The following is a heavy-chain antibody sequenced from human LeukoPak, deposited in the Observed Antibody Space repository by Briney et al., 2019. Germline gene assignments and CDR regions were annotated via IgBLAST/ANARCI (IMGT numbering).Heavy chain of an antibody. J-gene: IGHJ3*02. CDR1: GGSISSSSYY. CDR2: IYYSGST. D-gene: IGHD6-6*01. Sequence: SETLSLTCTVSGGSISSSSYYWGWIRQPPGKGLEWIGSIYYSGSTYYNPSLKSRVTISVDTSKNQFSLKLSSVTAADTAVYYCARFSAIAARRVDAFDIWGQGTMVTVSS. CDR3: ARFSAIAARRVDAFDI. V-gene: IGHV4-39*07.